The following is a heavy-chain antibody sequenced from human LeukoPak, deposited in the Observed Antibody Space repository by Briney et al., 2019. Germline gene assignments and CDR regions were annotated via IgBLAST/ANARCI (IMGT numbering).Heavy chain of an antibody. CDR2: VNHSGST. J-gene: IGHJ5*02. CDR3: ARDLRYCSGGSCQGGWFDP. CDR1: GGSFSGYY. V-gene: IGHV4-34*01. D-gene: IGHD2-15*01. Sequence: SETLSLTCAVYGGSFSGYYWSWIRQPPGKGLEWIGDVNHSGSTNYNPSLKSRVTISVDTSKNQFSLKLNSVTAADTAVYSCARDLRYCSGGSCQGGWFDPWGQGTLVTVSS.